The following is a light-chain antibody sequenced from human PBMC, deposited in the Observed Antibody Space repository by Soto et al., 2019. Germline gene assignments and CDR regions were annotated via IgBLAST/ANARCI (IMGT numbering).Light chain of an antibody. J-gene: IGKJ1*01. CDR3: QQYSNWPET. CDR1: QSISSN. CDR2: DAS. V-gene: IGKV3-15*01. Sequence: EIVMTQSPSPLSVSPGERASISCRASQSISSNLAWYQQKPGQAPRLLIYDASTRATGIPARFSGSGSGTEFTLTISSLQSEDFAVYYCQQYSNWPETFGQGTKVEIK.